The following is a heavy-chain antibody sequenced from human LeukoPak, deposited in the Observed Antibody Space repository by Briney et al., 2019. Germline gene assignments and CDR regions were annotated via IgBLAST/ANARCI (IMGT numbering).Heavy chain of an antibody. V-gene: IGHV3-11*04. CDR3: ARGFRRGYSYGYNFDY. Sequence: GGSLRLSCAASGFTFSDYYMSWIRQAPGKGLEWASYISSSGSTIYYADSVKGRFTISRDNAKNSLYLQMNSLRAEDTAVYYCARGFRRGYSYGYNFDYWGQGALVTVSS. CDR1: GFTFSDYY. CDR2: ISSSGSTI. D-gene: IGHD5-18*01. J-gene: IGHJ4*02.